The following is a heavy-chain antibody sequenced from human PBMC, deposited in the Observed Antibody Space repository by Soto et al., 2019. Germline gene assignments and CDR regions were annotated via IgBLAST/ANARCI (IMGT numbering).Heavy chain of an antibody. V-gene: IGHV1-3*01. Sequence: GASVKVSCKASGYTFTSYAIHWVRQAPGQRLEWMGWINAGNGNTKYSQKFQGRVTITRDTSASTAYMELSSLRSEDTAVYYCARDRYYDILTGSFDYWGQGTLVTVSS. CDR3: ARDRYYDILTGSFDY. J-gene: IGHJ4*02. CDR2: INAGNGNT. D-gene: IGHD3-9*01. CDR1: GYTFTSYA.